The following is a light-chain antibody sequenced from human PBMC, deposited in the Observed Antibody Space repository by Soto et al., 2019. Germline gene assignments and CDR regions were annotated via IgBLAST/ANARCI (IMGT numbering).Light chain of an antibody. J-gene: IGKJ5*01. CDR2: SAS. V-gene: IGKV1-39*01. CDR1: QSIGNY. Sequence: DIQMTQSPSSLSASVGDRVTITCRASQSIGNYLNWYQQKLGKAHQLLIYSASSLQSGVPSRFSGSGSGTDFTLTISSLRPDDFATYYCQQSLTFPVTFGLGTRLESK. CDR3: QQSLTFPVT.